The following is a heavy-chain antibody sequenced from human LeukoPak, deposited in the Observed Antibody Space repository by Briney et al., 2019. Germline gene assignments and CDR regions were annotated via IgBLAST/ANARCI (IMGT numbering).Heavy chain of an antibody. CDR2: IEQDGSEE. D-gene: IGHD4-11*01. J-gene: IGHJ4*02. V-gene: IGHV3-7*05. CDR3: ARGEVDSNVDH. Sequence: GGSLRLSCAASGFIFSDYWMNWVRQAPGKGLEWVANIEQDGSEEYYVDSVKGRFTISRDNAKNSLYLQMNSLRAEDTAVYYCARGEVDSNVDHWGQGTLVTVSS. CDR1: GFIFSDYW.